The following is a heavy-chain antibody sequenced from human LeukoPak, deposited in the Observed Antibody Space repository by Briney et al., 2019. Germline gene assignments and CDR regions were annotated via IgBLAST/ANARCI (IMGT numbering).Heavy chain of an antibody. D-gene: IGHD3-10*01. CDR3: ARDKKFMIRGVIYDYYYGVDV. CDR2: ISYDGTNK. Sequence: PGGSLRLSCSTSGFTFRNYGMHWVRQAPGKGLEWVALISYDGTNKYHTASVKGRFSISRDNSKNTLFLQMNSLRAEDTAVYYCARDKKFMIRGVIYDYYYGVDVWGQGTTVTVSS. CDR1: GFTFRNYG. J-gene: IGHJ6*02. V-gene: IGHV3-30*03.